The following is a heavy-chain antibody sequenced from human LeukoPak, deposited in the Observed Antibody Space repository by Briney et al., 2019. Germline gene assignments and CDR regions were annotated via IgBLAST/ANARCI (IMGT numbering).Heavy chain of an antibody. CDR3: AKPVLRYFDWLLDFDY. D-gene: IGHD3-9*01. V-gene: IGHV3-30*04. J-gene: IGHJ4*02. CDR1: GFTFSTYA. CDR2: ISYDGSSK. Sequence: GGSLRLSCAASGFTFSTYAMHWVRQAPGKGLEWVAVISYDGSSKYYADSVKGRFTISRDNSKNTLYLQMNSLRAEDTAVYYCAKPVLRYFDWLLDFDYWGQGTLVTVSS.